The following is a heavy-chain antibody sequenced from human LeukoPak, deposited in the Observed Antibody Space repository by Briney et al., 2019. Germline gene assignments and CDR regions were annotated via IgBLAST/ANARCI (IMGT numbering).Heavy chain of an antibody. CDR1: GYTFTSYG. D-gene: IGHD2-2*01. Sequence: ASVKVSCKVSGYTFTSYGISWVRQATGQGLEWMGWMNPNSGNTGYAQKFQGRVTMTRNTSISTAYMELSSLRPEDTAVYYCARGVAYCSSTSCYSDWIDYWGQGTLVTVSS. V-gene: IGHV1-8*02. CDR3: ARGVAYCSSTSCYSDWIDY. J-gene: IGHJ4*02. CDR2: MNPNSGNT.